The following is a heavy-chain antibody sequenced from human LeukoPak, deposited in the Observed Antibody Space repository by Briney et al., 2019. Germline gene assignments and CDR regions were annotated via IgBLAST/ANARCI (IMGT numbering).Heavy chain of an antibody. CDR3: ARGRPYSGGYHLDY. CDR2: INHSGST. Sequence: SETLSLTCAVYGGSFSGYYWSWIRQPPGKGLEWLGEINHSGSTNYNPSLKSRVTISVDTSKNQFFLKLNSVTAADTAVYYCARGRPYSGGYHLDYWGQGTLVTVSA. CDR1: GGSFSGYY. D-gene: IGHD1-26*01. V-gene: IGHV4-34*01. J-gene: IGHJ4*02.